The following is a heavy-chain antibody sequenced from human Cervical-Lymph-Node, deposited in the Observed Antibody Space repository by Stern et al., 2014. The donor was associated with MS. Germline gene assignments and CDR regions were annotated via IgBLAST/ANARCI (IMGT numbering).Heavy chain of an antibody. CDR3: ARTLAATGTAYFYAMDV. V-gene: IGHV2-70*01. CDR1: GFSLDITGMG. CDR2: LDWDDDK. J-gene: IGHJ6*02. Sequence: QVTLKESGPALVKPTQTLTLTCAFSGFSLDITGMGVSWIRQPPGKALEWLAILDWDDDKYYSTSLKTRLTVSKDTSKNQVVLTITNVDPVDTATYYCARTLAATGTAYFYAMDVWGQGTTVTVSS. D-gene: IGHD6-13*01.